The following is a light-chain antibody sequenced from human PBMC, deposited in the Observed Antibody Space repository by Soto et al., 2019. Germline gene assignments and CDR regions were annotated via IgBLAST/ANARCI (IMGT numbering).Light chain of an antibody. CDR1: QSVSSSY. J-gene: IGKJ2*01. V-gene: IGKV3-20*01. CDR3: QQYGSSPYT. Sequence: EIVLTQSPGTLSLSPGERAILSCRASQSVSSSYLAWYQQKPGQAPRLLIYGASSRATGIPDRFSGSGSGTDFTLTISRLEPEDIAVYYCQQYGSSPYTFGQGTKLEIK. CDR2: GAS.